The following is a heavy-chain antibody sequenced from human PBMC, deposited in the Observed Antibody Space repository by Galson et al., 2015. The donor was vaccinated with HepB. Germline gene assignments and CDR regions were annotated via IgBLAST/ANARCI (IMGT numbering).Heavy chain of an antibody. CDR1: GFTFSSYS. CDR2: ISSSSSTI. V-gene: IGHV3-48*02. CDR3: ARDSNERWLQSFDY. Sequence: SLRLSCAASGFTFSSYSMNWVRQAPGKGLEWVSYISSSSSTIYYADSVKGRFTISRDNAKNSLYLQMNSLRDEDTAVYYCARDSNERWLQSFDYWGQGTLVTVSS. J-gene: IGHJ4*02. D-gene: IGHD5-24*01.